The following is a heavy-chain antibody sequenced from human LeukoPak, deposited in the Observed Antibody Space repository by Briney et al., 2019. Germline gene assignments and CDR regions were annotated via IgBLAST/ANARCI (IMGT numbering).Heavy chain of an antibody. CDR2: ISGNNDNP. D-gene: IGHD1-26*01. CDR3: ARDGTSADDY. CDR1: GGAFINYA. Sequence: GSSVKVSCKASGGAFINYAMNWVRQAPGQGLEWMGWISGNNDNPNYGQKFQGRFTVTTDSSTSTAYMELRNLTFDDTAVYYCARDGTSADDYWGQGTLVTVSS. J-gene: IGHJ4*02. V-gene: IGHV1-18*04.